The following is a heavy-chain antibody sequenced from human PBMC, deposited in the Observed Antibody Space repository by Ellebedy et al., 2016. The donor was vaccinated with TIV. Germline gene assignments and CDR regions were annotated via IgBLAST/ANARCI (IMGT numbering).Heavy chain of an antibody. V-gene: IGHV1-8*01. CDR2: MSPESGET. J-gene: IGHJ4*02. Sequence: ASVKVSXKASGYNFTNFDINWVRQAPGQGLEWMGWMSPESGETGYAQKFQGRLTMTRDTSINTAYLELTSLQSEDTATYYCARCPPENSTKDSWGQGTLVTVSS. CDR1: GYNFTNFD. CDR3: ARCPPENSTKDS. D-gene: IGHD4-23*01.